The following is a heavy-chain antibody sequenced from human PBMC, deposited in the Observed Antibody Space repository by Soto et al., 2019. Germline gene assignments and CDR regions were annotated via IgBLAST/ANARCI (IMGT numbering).Heavy chain of an antibody. CDR1: GGPITSGGYS. Sequence: PXETLSLTCAVSGGPITSGGYSWSWIRQPPGKGLEWIGYIYHSGGTYYNPSLKSRVTLSIDRTKKQFSLKLKSVTAADTAVYFCARTITTSGWFDTWGQGTLVTVSS. D-gene: IGHD3-22*01. V-gene: IGHV4-30-2*01. CDR3: ARTITTSGWFDT. CDR2: IYHSGGT. J-gene: IGHJ5*02.